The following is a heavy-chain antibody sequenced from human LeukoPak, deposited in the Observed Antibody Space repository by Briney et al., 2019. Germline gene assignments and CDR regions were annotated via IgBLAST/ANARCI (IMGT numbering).Heavy chain of an antibody. J-gene: IGHJ6*02. V-gene: IGHV3-53*01. CDR1: GFTVSSNY. Sequence: GGSLRLSCAASGFTVSSNYMTWVRQAPGKGLEWVSIIYSGGSTYYADSVKGRFTISRDHSKNTLYLQMNSLRAEDTAVYYCARDYYYYAMDVWGQGTTVTVSS. CDR3: ARDYYYYAMDV. CDR2: IYSGGST.